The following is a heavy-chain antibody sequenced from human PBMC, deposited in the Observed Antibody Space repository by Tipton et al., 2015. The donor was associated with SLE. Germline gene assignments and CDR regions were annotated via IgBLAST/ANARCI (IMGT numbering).Heavy chain of an antibody. J-gene: IGHJ6*02. Sequence: LSLTCTVSGGSINSGSYYWSWIRQPAGKGLEWIGYIYTSGNTNYNPSLKGRVTISVDTSKNQFSLKLTSVTAADTAVYYCAREPIAAAGTRHYFYGMDVWGLGTTVTVSS. CDR1: GGSINSGSYY. D-gene: IGHD6-13*01. CDR3: AREPIAAAGTRHYFYGMDV. V-gene: IGHV4-61*09. CDR2: IYTSGNT.